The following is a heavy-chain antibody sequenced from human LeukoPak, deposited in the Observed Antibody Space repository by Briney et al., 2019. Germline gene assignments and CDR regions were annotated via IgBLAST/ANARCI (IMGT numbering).Heavy chain of an antibody. J-gene: IGHJ4*02. V-gene: IGHV5-51*01. CDR3: ARAAYSSSWYLDLDY. D-gene: IGHD6-13*01. CDR1: GYSFTSYW. Sequence: GESLKISCKGSGYSFTSYWIGWVRQMPGKGLEWMGIIYPGDSDTRYSPSFQGQVTISADKSISTAYLQWSSLKALDTAMYYCARAAYSSSWYLDLDYWGQGTLVTVSS. CDR2: IYPGDSDT.